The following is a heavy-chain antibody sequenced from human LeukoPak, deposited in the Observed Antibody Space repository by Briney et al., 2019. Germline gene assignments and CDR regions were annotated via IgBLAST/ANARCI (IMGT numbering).Heavy chain of an antibody. CDR2: INHSGST. D-gene: IGHD1-26*01. CDR1: GGSFSGYY. V-gene: IGHV4-34*01. CDR3: ARSGSYVPSYFDY. J-gene: IGHJ4*02. Sequence: SETLSLTCAVYGGSFSGYYWSWIRQPPGKGLEWIGEINHSGSTNYNPSLKSRVTISVDTSKNQFSLKLSSVTAADTAVYYCARSGSYVPSYFDYWGQGTLVTVSS.